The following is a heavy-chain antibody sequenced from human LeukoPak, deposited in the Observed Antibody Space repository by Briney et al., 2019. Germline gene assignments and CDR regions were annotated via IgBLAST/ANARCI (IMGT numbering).Heavy chain of an antibody. J-gene: IGHJ4*02. V-gene: IGHV4-39*07. CDR1: GGSISSSSYY. CDR2: IYYSGST. D-gene: IGHD3-22*01. CDR3: AGSYYYDSSGPQDY. Sequence: PSETPSLTCTVSGGSISSSSYYWGWIRQPPGKGLEWIGSIYYSGSTYYNPSLKSRVTISVDTSKNQFSLKLSSVTAADTAVYYCAGSYYYDSSGPQDYWGQGTLVTVSS.